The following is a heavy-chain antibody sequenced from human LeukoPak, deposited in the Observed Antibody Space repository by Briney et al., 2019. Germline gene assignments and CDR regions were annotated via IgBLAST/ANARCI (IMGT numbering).Heavy chain of an antibody. J-gene: IGHJ4*02. CDR2: ISAYNGNT. CDR1: GYTFTSYG. CDR3: ARDDAYFGYDSSGHYSGY. D-gene: IGHD3-22*01. V-gene: IGHV1-18*01. Sequence: ASVKVSCKASGYTFTSYGISWVRQAPGQGLEWMGWISAYNGNTSYAQKLQGRVTMTTDTSTSTAYMELRSLRSDDTAVYYCARDDAYFGYDSSGHYSGYWGQGTLVTVSS.